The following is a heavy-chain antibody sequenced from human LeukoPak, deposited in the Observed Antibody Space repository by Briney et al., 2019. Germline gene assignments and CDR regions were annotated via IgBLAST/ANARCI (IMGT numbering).Heavy chain of an antibody. J-gene: IGHJ4*02. D-gene: IGHD6-13*01. CDR2: ISGSGGST. V-gene: IGHV3-23*01. CDR3: AKDGAAAGNFDY. CDR1: GFTFTSYA. Sequence: GGSLRLSCAASGFTFTSYAMSWVRQAPGKGLVWGSGISGSGGSTYYADSVKGRFTISRDNSKNTVYLQMNSLRAEDTAVYYCAKDGAAAGNFDYWGQGTLVTVSS.